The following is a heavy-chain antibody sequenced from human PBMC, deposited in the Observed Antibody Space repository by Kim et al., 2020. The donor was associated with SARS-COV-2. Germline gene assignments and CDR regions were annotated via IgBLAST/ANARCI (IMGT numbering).Heavy chain of an antibody. CDR3: ARVLMVYAIRAHLDY. CDR2: IYYSGST. J-gene: IGHJ4*02. D-gene: IGHD2-8*01. V-gene: IGHV4-30-4*01. Sequence: SETLSLTCTVSGGSISSGDYYWSWIRQPPGKGLEWIGYIYYSGSTYYNPSLKSRVTISVDTSKNQFSLKLSSVTAADTAVYYCARVLMVYAIRAHLDYWGQGTLVTVSS. CDR1: GGSISSGDYY.